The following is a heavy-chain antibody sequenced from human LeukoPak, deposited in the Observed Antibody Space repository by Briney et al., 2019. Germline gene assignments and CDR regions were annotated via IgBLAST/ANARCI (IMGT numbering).Heavy chain of an antibody. CDR1: GGSFSGYY. CDR3: ARGPDTVVVPAAIPYGYYYYMDV. D-gene: IGHD2-2*02. V-gene: IGHV4-34*01. Sequence: SETLSLTCAVYGGSFSGYYWSWIRQPPGKGLEWIGEINHSGSTNYNPSLKSRVTISVDTSKNQFSLKLSSVTAADTAVYYCARGPDTVVVPAAIPYGYYYYMDVWGKGTAVTVSS. CDR2: INHSGST. J-gene: IGHJ6*03.